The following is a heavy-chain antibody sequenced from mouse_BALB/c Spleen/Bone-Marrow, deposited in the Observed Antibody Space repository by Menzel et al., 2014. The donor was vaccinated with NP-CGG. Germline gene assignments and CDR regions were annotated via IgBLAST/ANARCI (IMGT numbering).Heavy chain of an antibody. CDR3: ARGYGNLAMDY. J-gene: IGHJ4*01. CDR1: GFSLTSYG. D-gene: IGHD2-1*01. Sequence: QVQLKQSGPGLVAPSQRLSITCTVSGFSLTSYGVHWVRQPPGKGLEWLGVIWAGGSTNYNSALMSRLSISKDKSKSQVFLKMNSLQTDDTAMYYCARGYGNLAMDYWGQGTSVTVSS. CDR2: IWAGGST. V-gene: IGHV2-9*02.